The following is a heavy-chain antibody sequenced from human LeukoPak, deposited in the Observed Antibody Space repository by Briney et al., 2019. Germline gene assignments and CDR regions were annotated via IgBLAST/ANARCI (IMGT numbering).Heavy chain of an antibody. J-gene: IGHJ5*02. Sequence: GESLKISCKGSGYSFTNYWIGWVRQMPGKGLEWMGIIYPEDSDTKYSPSFQGQVTISVDKSISTAYLQWSNLKASDTAMYFCAALQTAYEPVDPWGQGTLVTVSS. V-gene: IGHV5-51*01. CDR1: GYSFTNYW. CDR3: AALQTAYEPVDP. CDR2: IYPEDSDT. D-gene: IGHD1-14*01.